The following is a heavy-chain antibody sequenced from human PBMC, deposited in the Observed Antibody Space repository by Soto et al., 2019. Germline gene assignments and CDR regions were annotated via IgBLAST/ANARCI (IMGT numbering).Heavy chain of an antibody. CDR3: AREGVAPYYYYGMDV. D-gene: IGHD3-16*01. V-gene: IGHV1-46*01. Sequence: ASVKVSCKASGYSFSSYYMHWVRQAPGQGLEWMGIINPSDGSTTYAQKFQGRVTMTTDTSTSTVHMEVRSLRSDDTAVYYCAREGVAPYYYYGMDVWGHGTPVTVSS. J-gene: IGHJ6*02. CDR2: INPSDGST. CDR1: GYSFSSYY.